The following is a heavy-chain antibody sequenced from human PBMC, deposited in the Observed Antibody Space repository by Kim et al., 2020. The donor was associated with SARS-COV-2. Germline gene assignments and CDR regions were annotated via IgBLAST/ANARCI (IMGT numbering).Heavy chain of an antibody. CDR3: ARDGGYYYDSSGYSDY. J-gene: IGHJ4*02. V-gene: IGHV3-33*01. Sequence: GGSLRLSCAASGFTFSSSVLHWVRQAPGKGLEWVAVIWYDGSNKYYADSVKGRFTISRDNSKNTLYLQMNSLRAEDTAVYYCARDGGYYYDSSGYSDYWGQGTLVTVSS. D-gene: IGHD3-22*01. CDR2: IWYDGSNK. CDR1: GFTFSSSV.